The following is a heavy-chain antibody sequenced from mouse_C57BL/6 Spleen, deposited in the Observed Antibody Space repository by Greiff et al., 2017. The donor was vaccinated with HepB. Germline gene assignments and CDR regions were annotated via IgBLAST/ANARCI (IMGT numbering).Heavy chain of an antibody. D-gene: IGHD1-1*01. CDR3: ARGPDYYGSRDWFAY. CDR1: GYTFTDYY. Sequence: VQLKESGPVLVKPGASVKMSCKASGYTFTDYYMNWVKQSHGKSLEWIGVINPYNGGTSYNQKFKGKATLTVDKSSSTAYMELNSLTSEDSAVYYWARGPDYYGSRDWFAYGGQGTLVTVSA. V-gene: IGHV1-19*01. J-gene: IGHJ3*01. CDR2: INPYNGGT.